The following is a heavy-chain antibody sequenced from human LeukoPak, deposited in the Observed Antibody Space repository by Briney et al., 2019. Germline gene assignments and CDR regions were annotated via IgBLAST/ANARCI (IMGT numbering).Heavy chain of an antibody. CDR1: GYTFTGYY. V-gene: IGHV1-2*02. CDR3: ARDLIDYDFWSGYSVPNDY. D-gene: IGHD3-3*01. Sequence: ASVKVSCKASGYTFTGYYMHWVRQAPGQGLEWIGWINPNSGGTNYAQKFQGRVTMTRDTSISTAYMELSRLRSDDTAVYYCARDLIDYDFWSGYSVPNDYWGQGTLVTVSS. J-gene: IGHJ4*02. CDR2: INPNSGGT.